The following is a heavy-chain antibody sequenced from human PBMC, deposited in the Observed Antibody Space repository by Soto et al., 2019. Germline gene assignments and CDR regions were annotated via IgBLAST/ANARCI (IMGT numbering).Heavy chain of an antibody. Sequence: GGSLRLSCTASGFTFIDYSMNWVRHAPGKGLEWVSYISSSSGTIHYADSVKGRFTISRDNAKSSLFLHMDSLRAEDTAVYSCARPLKQGSTTRLGMDVWGKGTTVTVSS. CDR3: ARPLKQGSTTRLGMDV. CDR1: GFTFIDYS. CDR2: ISSSSGTI. D-gene: IGHD2-2*01. J-gene: IGHJ6*04. V-gene: IGHV3-48*01.